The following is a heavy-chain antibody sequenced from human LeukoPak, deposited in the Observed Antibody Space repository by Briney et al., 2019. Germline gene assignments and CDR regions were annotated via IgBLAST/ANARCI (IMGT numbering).Heavy chain of an antibody. CDR3: ARGQVLGSGSCDY. D-gene: IGHD3-10*01. CDR1: GSTFSTYW. CDR2: VDSGGSFT. J-gene: IGHJ4*02. V-gene: IGHV3-74*01. Sequence: GGSLRLSCAASGSTFSTYWMHWVRQAPGKGLEWVSRVDSGGSFTNYADPVKGRFTISRDNAHNTLYLQMSSLRAEDTGVYYCARGQVLGSGSCDYWGQGTLVTVSS.